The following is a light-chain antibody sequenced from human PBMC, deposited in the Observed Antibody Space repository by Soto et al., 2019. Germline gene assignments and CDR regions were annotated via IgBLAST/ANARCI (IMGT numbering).Light chain of an antibody. CDR2: DAS. V-gene: IGKV1-5*01. Sequence: DIQMTRSPSTLSASVGDRVTITCRASQSISSWLAWYQQKPGKAPKLLIYDASSLESGVPSRFSGSGSGTEFTLTISSLQPDDFATYYCQQYNSYLTLGGGTKVDIK. CDR1: QSISSW. CDR3: QQYNSYLT. J-gene: IGKJ4*01.